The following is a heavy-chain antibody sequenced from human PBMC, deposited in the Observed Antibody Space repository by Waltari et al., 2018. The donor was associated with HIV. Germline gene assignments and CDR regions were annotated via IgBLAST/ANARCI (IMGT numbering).Heavy chain of an antibody. CDR1: GGTFSSYA. J-gene: IGHJ4*02. V-gene: IGHV1-69*01. CDR3: ARGSWDYVWGSYQTIRYFDY. CDR2: IIPIFGTA. D-gene: IGHD3-16*02. Sequence: GAEVKKPGSSVKVSCKASGGTFSSYAISWVRQAPGQGLEWMGGIIPIFGTANYAQKFQGRVTITADESTSTAYMELSSLRSEDTAVYYCARGSWDYVWGSYQTIRYFDYWGQGTLVTVSS.